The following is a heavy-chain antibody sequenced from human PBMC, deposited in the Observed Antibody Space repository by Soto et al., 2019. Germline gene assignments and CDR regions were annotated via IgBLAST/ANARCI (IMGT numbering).Heavy chain of an antibody. J-gene: IGHJ4*02. D-gene: IGHD5-12*01. V-gene: IGHV4-59*01. Sequence: PSETLSLTCTLAGGSISVDYWSLILQPPGKGLEWIGYVYYSGSTKYNPSLESRVTISVDMSNNQFSLMLTSVTAADTAVYYCAKYRRTDAEGYRLDFWGQGTLVTVSS. CDR3: AKYRRTDAEGYRLDF. CDR2: VYYSGST. CDR1: GGSISVDY.